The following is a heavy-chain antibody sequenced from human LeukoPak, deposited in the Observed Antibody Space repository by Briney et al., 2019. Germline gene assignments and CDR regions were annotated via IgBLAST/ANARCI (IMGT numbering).Heavy chain of an antibody. V-gene: IGHV4-34*01. D-gene: IGHD3-16*01. Sequence: PSETLSLTCAVYGGSSSGYYWSWIRQPPGKGLEWIGEINHSGSTNYNPSLKSRVTISVDTSKNQFFLKLSSVTAADTAVYYCAGGADYYYYYGMDVWGQGTTVTVSS. CDR3: AGGADYYYYYGMDV. J-gene: IGHJ6*02. CDR1: GGSSSGYY. CDR2: INHSGST.